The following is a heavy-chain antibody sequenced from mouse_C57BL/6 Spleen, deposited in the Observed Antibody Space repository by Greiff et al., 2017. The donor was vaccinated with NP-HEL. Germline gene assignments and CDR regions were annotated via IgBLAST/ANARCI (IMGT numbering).Heavy chain of an antibody. CDR2: IYPGDGDT. CDR3: ARKGDYGPVWYFDV. D-gene: IGHD2-4*01. CDR1: GYAFSSYW. V-gene: IGHV1-80*01. J-gene: IGHJ1*03. Sequence: VQLQQPGASVKISCKASGYAFSSYWMNWVKQRPGKGLEWIGQIYPGDGDTNYNGKFKGKATLTADKSSSTAYMQLSSLTSEDSAVYFCARKGDYGPVWYFDVWGTGTTVTVSS.